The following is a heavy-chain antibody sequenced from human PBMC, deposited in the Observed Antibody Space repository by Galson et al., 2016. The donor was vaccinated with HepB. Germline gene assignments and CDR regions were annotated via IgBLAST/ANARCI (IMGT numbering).Heavy chain of an antibody. CDR3: ARYMGPDWYFEL. CDR2: VYWNDDK. J-gene: IGHJ2*01. CDR1: GFSLTTNAVG. Sequence: PALVKPTQTLTLTCTFSGFSLTTNAVGVGWLRQPPGKALEWLALVYWNDDKRYSSSLKTRLTITKDTSKNQVVLTMTNMDPVDTATFDCARYMGPDWYFELWGRGTLVSVSS. V-gene: IGHV2-5*01. D-gene: IGHD3-16*01.